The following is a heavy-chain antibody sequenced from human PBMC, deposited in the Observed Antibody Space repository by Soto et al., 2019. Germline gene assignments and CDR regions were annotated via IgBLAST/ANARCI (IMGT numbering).Heavy chain of an antibody. V-gene: IGHV4-31*03. CDR1: GGSISSGGYY. D-gene: IGHD2-15*01. J-gene: IGHJ4*02. Sequence: SETLSLTCTVSGGSISSGGYYWSWIRQHPGKGLEWIGYIYYSGSTYYNPSLKSRVTISVDTSKNQFSLKLSSVTAADTAVYYCARAPTLVVVAATPRYFDYWGQGTLVTVSS. CDR2: IYYSGST. CDR3: ARAPTLVVVAATPRYFDY.